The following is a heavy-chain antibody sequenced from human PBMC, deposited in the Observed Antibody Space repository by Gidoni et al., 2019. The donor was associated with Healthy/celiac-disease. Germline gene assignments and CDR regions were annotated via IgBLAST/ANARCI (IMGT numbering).Heavy chain of an antibody. CDR3: ARGRQFCEWLLCWFDP. D-gene: IGHD3-3*01. J-gene: IGHJ5*02. V-gene: IGHV4-34*01. Sequence: QVQLQQWGAGLLKPSETLSLTCAVYGGSFSGYYWSWIRQPPGKGLEWIGEINHSGSTNSNPSLKSRVTTSVDTSKHQFSLKLSSVTAADTAVYYCARGRQFCEWLLCWFDPWGQGTLVTVSS. CDR1: GGSFSGYY. CDR2: INHSGST.